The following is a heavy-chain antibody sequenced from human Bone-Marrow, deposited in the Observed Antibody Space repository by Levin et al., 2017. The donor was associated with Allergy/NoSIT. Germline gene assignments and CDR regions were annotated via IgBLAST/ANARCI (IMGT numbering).Heavy chain of an antibody. V-gene: IGHV1-2*02. CDR1: GYTFTGYY. J-gene: IGHJ4*02. CDR2: INPNSGGT. Sequence: ASVKVSCKASGYTFTGYYMHWVRQAPGQGLEWMGWINPNSGGTNYAQKFQGRVTMTRDTSISTAYMELSRLRSDDTAVYYCARDFGLIVVVPAAQYYFDYWGQGTLVTVSS. D-gene: IGHD2-2*01. CDR3: ARDFGLIVVVPAAQYYFDY.